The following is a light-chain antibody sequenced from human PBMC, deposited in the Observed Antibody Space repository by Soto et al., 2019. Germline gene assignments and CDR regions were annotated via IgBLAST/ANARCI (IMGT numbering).Light chain of an antibody. J-gene: IGKJ2*01. CDR1: QSVTGY. CDR2: DAS. V-gene: IGKV3-11*01. Sequence: EIVWTKSPATLSLSLGERATPSSRASQSVTGYLAWYQQKPGQPPRLLIYDASNRATGIPARFSGSGSGTDFTLTISSLEPEDFAVYYCHQRTNWLFGQGTKLEIK. CDR3: HQRTNWL.